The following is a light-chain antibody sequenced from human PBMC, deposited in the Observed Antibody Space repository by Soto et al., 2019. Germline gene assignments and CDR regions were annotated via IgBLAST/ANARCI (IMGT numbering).Light chain of an antibody. CDR2: EVS. V-gene: IGLV2-23*02. CDR1: SSDVGSYNL. Sequence: QSALTQPASVSGSPGQSITISCTGTSSDVGSYNLVSWYQQHPGKAPKLVIYEVSKRPSGVSNRFSGSKSGNTASLTISGLQAEDEADYYCCSYAGRGVFGGGTKVTVL. J-gene: IGLJ2*01. CDR3: CSYAGRGV.